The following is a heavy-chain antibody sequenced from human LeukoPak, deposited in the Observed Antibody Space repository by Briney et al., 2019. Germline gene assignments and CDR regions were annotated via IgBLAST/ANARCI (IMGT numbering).Heavy chain of an antibody. CDR1: GASITSYY. Sequence: SETLSLTCTVSGASITSYYWSWIRQPAGKGLEWIGRIYTSGSTNYNPSLKSRVTMSVDTSKNQFSLKLSSVTAADTAVYYCARDDYYYDSSGYYSNWGQGTLVTVSS. CDR3: ARDDYYYDSSGYYSN. J-gene: IGHJ4*02. CDR2: IYTSGST. V-gene: IGHV4-4*07. D-gene: IGHD3-22*01.